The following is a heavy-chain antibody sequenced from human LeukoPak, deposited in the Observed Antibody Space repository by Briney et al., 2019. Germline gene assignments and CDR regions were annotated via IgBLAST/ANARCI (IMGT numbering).Heavy chain of an antibody. CDR1: GSSITSASYY. J-gene: IGHJ4*02. Sequence: KPSETLSLTCTVSGSSITSASYYWGWIRQPPGKGLEWIGSIYFSGYTYYNPSLKSRVTISVDTSKNQFSLKLSSVTAADTAVYYCARARVRGSGSYFPFDYWGQGTLVTVSS. CDR3: ARARVRGSGSYFPFDY. D-gene: IGHD3-10*01. V-gene: IGHV4-39*07. CDR2: IYFSGYT.